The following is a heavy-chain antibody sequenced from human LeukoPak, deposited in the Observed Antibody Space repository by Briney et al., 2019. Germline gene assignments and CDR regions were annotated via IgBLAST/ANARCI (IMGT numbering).Heavy chain of an antibody. CDR1: GYTFTSYA. CDR2: INTNTGNP. CDR3: ASRGDYGDSRPGAFDI. D-gene: IGHD4-17*01. V-gene: IGHV7-4-1*02. Sequence: GASVKVSCKASGYTFTSYAMNWVRQAPGQGLEWMGWINTNTGNPTYAQGFTGRFVFSLDTSVSTAYLQISSLKAEDTAVYYCASRGDYGDSRPGAFDIWGQGTMVTVSS. J-gene: IGHJ3*02.